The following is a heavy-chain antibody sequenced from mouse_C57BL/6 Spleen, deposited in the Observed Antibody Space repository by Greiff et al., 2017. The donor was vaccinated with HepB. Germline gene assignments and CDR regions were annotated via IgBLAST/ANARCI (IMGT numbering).Heavy chain of an antibody. CDR2: IWGVGST. J-gene: IGHJ4*01. CDR1: GFSLTSYG. V-gene: IGHV2-6*01. D-gene: IGHD2-5*01. CDR3: ATLYYSNFYYAMDY. Sequence: VMLVESGPGLVAPSQSLSITCTVSGFSLTSYGVDWVRQSPGKGLEWLGVIWGVGSTNYNSALKSRLSISKDNSKSQVFLKMNSLQTDDTAMYYCATLYYSNFYYAMDYWGQGTSVTVSS.